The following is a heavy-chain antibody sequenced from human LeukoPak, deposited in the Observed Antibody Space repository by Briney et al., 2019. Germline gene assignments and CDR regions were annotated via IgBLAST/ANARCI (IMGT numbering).Heavy chain of an antibody. Sequence: ASVKVSCKASGYTFTGYYMHWVRQAPGQGLEWMGWINPNSGGTNYAQDFHGRVTMTRDTSISTVYMELSGLRSDDTAVYYCARDDSYDSANALDFWGQGTMVTVSS. J-gene: IGHJ3*01. CDR3: ARDDSYDSANALDF. CDR2: INPNSGGT. D-gene: IGHD3-22*01. V-gene: IGHV1-2*02. CDR1: GYTFTGYY.